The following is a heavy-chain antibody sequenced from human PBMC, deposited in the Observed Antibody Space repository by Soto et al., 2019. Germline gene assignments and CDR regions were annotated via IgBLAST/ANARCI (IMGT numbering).Heavy chain of an antibody. V-gene: IGHV4-4*02. CDR3: ARDTNYYDSSGPSRWFDP. J-gene: IGHJ5*02. CDR1: GGSISSSNW. Sequence: QVQLQESGPGLVKPSGTLSLTCAVSGGSISSSNWWSWVRQPPGKGLEWIGEIYHSGSTNYNPSLKSRVTISVDKSKNQFSLKLSSVTAADTAVYYCARDTNYYDSSGPSRWFDPWGQGTLVTVSS. D-gene: IGHD3-22*01. CDR2: IYHSGST.